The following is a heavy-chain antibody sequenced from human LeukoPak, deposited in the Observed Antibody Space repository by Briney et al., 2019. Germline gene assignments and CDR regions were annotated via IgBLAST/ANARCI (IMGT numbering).Heavy chain of an antibody. D-gene: IGHD3-9*01. CDR2: IYHSGST. V-gene: IGHV4-28*01. J-gene: IGHJ5*02. CDR3: ARQPPRYFDWLLVPENYWFDP. Sequence: SETLSLTCAVSGYTISSSNWWGWIRQPPGKGLEWIGYIYHSGSTYYNPSLKSRVTISVDTSKNQFSLKLSSVTAADTAVYYCARQPPRYFDWLLVPENYWFDPWGQGTLVTVSS. CDR1: GYTISSSNW.